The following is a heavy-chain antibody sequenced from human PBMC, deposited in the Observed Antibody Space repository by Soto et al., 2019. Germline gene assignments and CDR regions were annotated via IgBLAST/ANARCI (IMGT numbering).Heavy chain of an antibody. CDR3: ARDPVVTAIPVN. CDR2: INPSGGST. V-gene: IGHV1-46*01. Sequence: ASVKVSCKASGYTFTSYYMHWVRQAPGQGLEWMGIINPSGGSTNYAQKFQGRVTITTDKSTSTAYMELSSLRSEDTAVYYCARDPVVTAIPVNWGQGTLVTVSS. D-gene: IGHD2-21*02. CDR1: GYTFTSYY. J-gene: IGHJ4*02.